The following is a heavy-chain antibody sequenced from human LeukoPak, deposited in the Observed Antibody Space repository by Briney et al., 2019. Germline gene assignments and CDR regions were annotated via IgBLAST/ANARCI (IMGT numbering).Heavy chain of an antibody. CDR2: ISSSISFI. CDR3: ARAPYGSNSGGGYFDY. CDR1: AFTFSSYS. Sequence: GGSLRLSCAASAFTFSSYSMNWVRQAPGKGLEWVAYISSSISFIYYADSVKGRFTISRDNAKNSLYLQLNSLRVEDTAVYYCARAPYGSNSGGGYFDYWGQGTLVTVSS. V-gene: IGHV3-48*01. J-gene: IGHJ4*02. D-gene: IGHD4-23*01.